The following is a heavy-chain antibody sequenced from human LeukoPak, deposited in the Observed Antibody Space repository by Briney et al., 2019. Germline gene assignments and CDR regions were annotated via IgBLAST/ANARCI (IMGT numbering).Heavy chain of an antibody. Sequence: SQTLSLTCTVSGVSISSGDYYWSWIRQPPGKGLEWIGYIYYSGSTYYNPSLKSRVTISVDTSKNQFSLKLSSVTAADTAVYYCAREGTGVIFLDAFDIWGQGTMVTVSS. CDR2: IYYSGST. CDR1: GVSISSGDYY. CDR3: AREGTGVIFLDAFDI. J-gene: IGHJ3*02. V-gene: IGHV4-30-4*01. D-gene: IGHD3-16*02.